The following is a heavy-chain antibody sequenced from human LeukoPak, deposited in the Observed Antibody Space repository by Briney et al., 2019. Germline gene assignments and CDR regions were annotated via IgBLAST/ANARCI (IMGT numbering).Heavy chain of an antibody. V-gene: IGHV3-48*03. CDR2: ISSSGSTI. Sequence: QPGGSLRLSCAASGFTFSSYEMHWVRQAPGKGLEWVSYISSSGSTIYYADSVKGRFTISRDNAKTSLYLQMNSLRAEDTAVYYCARDYGGSSPFDYWGQGTLVTVSS. CDR1: GFTFSSYE. D-gene: IGHD4-23*01. CDR3: ARDYGGSSPFDY. J-gene: IGHJ4*02.